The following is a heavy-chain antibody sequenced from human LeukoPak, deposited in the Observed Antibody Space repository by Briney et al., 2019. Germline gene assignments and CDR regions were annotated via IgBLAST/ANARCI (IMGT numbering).Heavy chain of an antibody. CDR2: IRYDGSNK. J-gene: IGHJ6*03. Sequence: GGSLRLSCAASGFPFSSYGMLGVPQAPGKALEGVAFIRYDGSNKYYADSVKGRFTISRDNSKNSLYLQMNSLRAEDTAVYYCASGAYYYYYMDVWGKGTTVTVSS. V-gene: IGHV3-30*02. CDR1: GFPFSSYG. CDR3: ASGAYYYYYMDV. D-gene: IGHD1-26*01.